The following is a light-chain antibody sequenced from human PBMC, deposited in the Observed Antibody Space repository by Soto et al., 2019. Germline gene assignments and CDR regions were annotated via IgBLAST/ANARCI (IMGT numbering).Light chain of an antibody. CDR1: QDISVY. V-gene: IGKV1-27*01. CDR2: SAS. CDR3: QKFNTAPFT. Sequence: DIQMTQSPSSLSASVGDRVTITCRASQDISVYLAWYQQKPGKVPKLLIYSASTLQSGDPSRFSGSGSGTDFTLTISSLQPEDVATYYCQKFNTAPFTFGQGIRLEIK. J-gene: IGKJ5*01.